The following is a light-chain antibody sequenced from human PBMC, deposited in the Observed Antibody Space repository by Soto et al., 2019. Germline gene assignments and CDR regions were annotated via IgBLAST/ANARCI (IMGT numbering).Light chain of an antibody. Sequence: DIVMTQSPDSLAVSLGERATINCKSSQSVLYNSNDKNYLAWYQQKPGQPPKLLIYWASTRETGVPDRLSGSGSGTDFTLTISSLQAEDVVVYYCQQYYSTPQNFGQGTKLEIK. CDR3: QQYYSTPQN. J-gene: IGKJ2*01. V-gene: IGKV4-1*01. CDR2: WAS. CDR1: QSVLYNSNDKNY.